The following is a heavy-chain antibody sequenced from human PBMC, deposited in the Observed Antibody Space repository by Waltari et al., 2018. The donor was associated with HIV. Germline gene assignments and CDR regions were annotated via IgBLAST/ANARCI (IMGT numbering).Heavy chain of an antibody. Sequence: EVQLEQSGGNLVQPGESLRLSCAASGFPFDTYAMNWVRQAPGKRLGVVSAISGSGDITYSAASVKGRFTISRDNSKNTVFLQMRSLRAEDTAVYYCAKDLGDYVWGMFTGAHFDSWGQGTLVTVSS. CDR1: GFPFDTYA. V-gene: IGHV3-23*04. CDR2: ISGSGDIT. J-gene: IGHJ5*01. D-gene: IGHD3-16*01. CDR3: AKDLGDYVWGMFTGAHFDS.